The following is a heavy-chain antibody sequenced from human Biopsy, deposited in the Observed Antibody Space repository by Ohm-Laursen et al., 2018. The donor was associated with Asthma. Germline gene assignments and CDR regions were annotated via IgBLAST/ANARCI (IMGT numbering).Heavy chain of an antibody. CDR1: GFTFSDYY. CDR2: IKHDGSEE. Sequence: SLRLSCAASGFTFSDYYMSWIRQVPGKGLGWVANIKHDGSEENHVDSLKGRFTISRDNAKNSLYLQMNSLRAEDTAVYYCARTFHFWSPYHAEHYQLWGQGTLVTVSS. V-gene: IGHV3-7*01. CDR3: ARTFHFWSPYHAEHYQL. D-gene: IGHD3-3*02. J-gene: IGHJ1*01.